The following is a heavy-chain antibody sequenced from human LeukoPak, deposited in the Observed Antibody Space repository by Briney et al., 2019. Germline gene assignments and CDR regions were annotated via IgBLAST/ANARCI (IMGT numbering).Heavy chain of an antibody. CDR1: GDSVSSNSAA. J-gene: IGHJ4*02. V-gene: IGHV6-1*01. CDR2: TYYRSKWYN. CDR3: ARDEYYYGSGSPYYFDY. Sequence: PSQTLSLTCAISGDSVSSNSAAWNWIRQSPSRGLEWLGRTYYRSKWYNDYAVSVKSRITINPDTSKNQFSLQLDSVTPEDTAVYYCARDEYYYGSGSPYYFDYWGQGTLVTVSS. D-gene: IGHD3-10*01.